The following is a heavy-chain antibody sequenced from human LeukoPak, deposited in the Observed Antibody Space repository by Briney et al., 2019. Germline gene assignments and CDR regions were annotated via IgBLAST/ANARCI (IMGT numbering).Heavy chain of an antibody. CDR1: GFTFSSYA. V-gene: IGHV3-23*01. J-gene: IGHJ4*02. D-gene: IGHD3-16*01. Sequence: QPGGSLTLSCAASGFTFSSYAMSWVRDAPPRGLDWVSSLRGNGDTFYADSLKGRFTLTRKESRNTVYLGLKDVRVEDTGVYYCAKASWVSSAGAVLWGQGTVVTVSS. CDR3: AKASWVSSAGAVL. CDR2: LRGNGDT.